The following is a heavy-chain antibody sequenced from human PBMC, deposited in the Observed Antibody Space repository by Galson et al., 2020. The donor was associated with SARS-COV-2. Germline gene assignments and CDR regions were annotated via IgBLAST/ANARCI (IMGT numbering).Heavy chain of an antibody. CDR2: LYYSGST. J-gene: IGHJ6*02. V-gene: IGHV4-39*07. D-gene: IGHD3-10*01. Sequence: GWIRQPPGKGLEWIGNLYYSGSTYYSPSLKSRLTMSVDTSKNQFSLMLTSVTAADTAVYYCARTVTIIRGADNPYYYGLDVWGRGTTVTVSS. CDR3: ARTVTIIRGADNPYYYGLDV.